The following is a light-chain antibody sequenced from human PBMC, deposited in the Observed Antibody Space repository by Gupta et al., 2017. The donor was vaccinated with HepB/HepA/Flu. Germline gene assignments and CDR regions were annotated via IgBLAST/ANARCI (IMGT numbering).Light chain of an antibody. V-gene: IGLV1-40*01. CDR2: GNS. Sequence: QSVLTQPPSVSGAPGQRVTISCTGSSSNIGAGYDVHWYQQLPGTAPKLLIYGNSNRPSGVPDRFSGSKSGTSASLAITGLQAEDEAGYYCQSYDSSLSGYVFGTGTKVTVV. CDR1: SSNIGAGYD. J-gene: IGLJ1*01. CDR3: QSYDSSLSGYV.